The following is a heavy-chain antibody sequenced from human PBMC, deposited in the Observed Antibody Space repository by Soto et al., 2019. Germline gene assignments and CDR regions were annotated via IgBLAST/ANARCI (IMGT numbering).Heavy chain of an antibody. D-gene: IGHD3-22*01. V-gene: IGHV4-61*01. J-gene: IGHJ4*02. Sequence: QVQLQESGPGLVKPSETLSLTCTVSGGSVSSGNYYWSWIRQPPGKGLEWIGYFYYTGSTNYNPSFKSRVTISIDASKNQFSLRLSSVTAADTAVYYCARSMYYSDGSNYSPFDYWGQGTLVTVSS. CDR2: FYYTGST. CDR3: ARSMYYSDGSNYSPFDY. CDR1: GGSVSSGNYY.